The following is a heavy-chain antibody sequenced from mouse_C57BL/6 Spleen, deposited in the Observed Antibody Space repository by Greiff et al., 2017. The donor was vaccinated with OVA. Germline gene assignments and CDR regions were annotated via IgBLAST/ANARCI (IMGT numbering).Heavy chain of an antibody. CDR1: GYAFTNYL. V-gene: IGHV1-54*01. CDR2: INPGSGGT. Sequence: VKVVESGAELVRPGTSVKVSCKASGYAFTNYLIEWVKQRPGQGLEWIGVINPGSGGTNYNEKFKGKATLTADKSSSTAYMQLSSLTSEDSAVYFCARENYYGSRRFAYWGQGTLVTVSA. J-gene: IGHJ3*01. D-gene: IGHD1-1*01. CDR3: ARENYYGSRRFAY.